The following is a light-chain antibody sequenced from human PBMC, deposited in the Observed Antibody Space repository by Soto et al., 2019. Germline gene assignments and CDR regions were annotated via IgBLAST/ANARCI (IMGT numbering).Light chain of an antibody. V-gene: IGLV2-11*01. CDR3: CSYAGSYTWV. CDR2: DVT. CDR1: SSDVGDYHY. Sequence: QSALTQPRSVSGSPGQSVTISCTGTSSDVGDYHYVSWYQHHPGKAPKLMIYDVTKRPSGVPNRFSGSKSGNTASLTISGLQAEDEADYYCCSYAGSYTWVFGGGTKLTV. J-gene: IGLJ3*02.